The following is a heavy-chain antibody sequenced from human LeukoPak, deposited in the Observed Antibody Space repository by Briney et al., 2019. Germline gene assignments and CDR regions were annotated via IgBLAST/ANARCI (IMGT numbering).Heavy chain of an antibody. D-gene: IGHD4-23*01. CDR2: INHSGST. Sequence: KPSDTLSLTCAIYAGSFSGYYWSWIRQPPGKGLEWIGEINHSGSTNYSPSLKSRVTISLDTSKNQFSLKLSSVTAADAAVYYCARGRCGNSGDSWGQGTLVTVSS. V-gene: IGHV4-34*01. J-gene: IGHJ4*02. CDR1: AGSFSGYY. CDR3: ARGRCGNSGDS.